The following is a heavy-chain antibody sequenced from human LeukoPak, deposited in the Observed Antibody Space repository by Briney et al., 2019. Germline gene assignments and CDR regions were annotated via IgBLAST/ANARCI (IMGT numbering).Heavy chain of an antibody. Sequence: PGGSLRLSCAASGFTFSDYYMSWIRQAPGKGLEWVSYISSSGSTIYYADSVKGRFTISRDNAKNSLYLQVNSLRAEDTAVYYCARVDRPYYYDSSGYPPPPGDAFDIWGQGTMVTVSS. CDR1: GFTFSDYY. J-gene: IGHJ3*02. CDR3: ARVDRPYYYDSSGYPPPPGDAFDI. V-gene: IGHV3-11*01. CDR2: ISSSGSTI. D-gene: IGHD3-22*01.